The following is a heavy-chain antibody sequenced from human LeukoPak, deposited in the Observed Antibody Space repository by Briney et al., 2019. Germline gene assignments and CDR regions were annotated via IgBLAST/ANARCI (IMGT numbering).Heavy chain of an antibody. J-gene: IGHJ4*02. Sequence: GSSVKVSCKASGGTFSSYAISWVRQAPGQGLEWMGGIIPIFGTANYAQKFQGRVSITADKSTSTAYMELSSLRSEDTAVYYCASAEGSGSAFLDYWGQGTLVTVSS. D-gene: IGHD3-10*01. V-gene: IGHV1-69*06. CDR3: ASAEGSGSAFLDY. CDR1: GGTFSSYA. CDR2: IIPIFGTA.